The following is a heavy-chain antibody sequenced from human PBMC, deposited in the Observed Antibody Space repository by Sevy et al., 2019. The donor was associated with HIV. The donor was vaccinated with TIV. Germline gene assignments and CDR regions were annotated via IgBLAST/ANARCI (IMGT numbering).Heavy chain of an antibody. CDR3: AGSFLGDGYGDYGGVDY. V-gene: IGHV4-31*03. CDR2: IYYSGST. CDR1: GGSISSGGYY. J-gene: IGHJ4*02. Sequence: SETLSLTCTVSGGSISSGGYYWSWIRQHPGKGLEWIGYIYYSGSTYYNPSLKSRVTISVDTSKNQFSLKLSSVTAAETALYCGAGSFLGDGYGDYGGVDYWGQGTLVTVSS. D-gene: IGHD4-17*01.